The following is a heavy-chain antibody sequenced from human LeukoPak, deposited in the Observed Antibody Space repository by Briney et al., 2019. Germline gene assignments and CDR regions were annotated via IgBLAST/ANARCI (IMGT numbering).Heavy chain of an antibody. V-gene: IGHV4-59*01. CDR2: VYYTGGT. D-gene: IGHD5-24*01. Sequence: SETLSLTCPVSGGSISNYYYWTWIRQPPGKGLEWIGYVYYTGGTNFNPSLKSRVTMSLDTSRNQFSLKLTSLTAADTAVYYCARGAMATTPFFDCWGQGTLVTVSS. J-gene: IGHJ4*02. CDR3: ARGAMATTPFFDC. CDR1: GGSISNYY.